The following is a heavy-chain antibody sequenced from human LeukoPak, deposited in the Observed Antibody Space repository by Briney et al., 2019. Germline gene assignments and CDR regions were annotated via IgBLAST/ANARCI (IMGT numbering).Heavy chain of an antibody. CDR2: ISGRGGST. Sequence: GGSLRLSCAASGFTFSSYAMSWVRQAPGKGLEGVSAISGRGGSTYYADPVKGRFTISSDNSKNTLYLQMNSLGAEDTAVYYCAKDIFGVVTTRGYFDYWGQGTLVTVSS. CDR1: GFTFSSYA. J-gene: IGHJ4*02. D-gene: IGHD3-3*01. CDR3: AKDIFGVVTTRGYFDY. V-gene: IGHV3-23*01.